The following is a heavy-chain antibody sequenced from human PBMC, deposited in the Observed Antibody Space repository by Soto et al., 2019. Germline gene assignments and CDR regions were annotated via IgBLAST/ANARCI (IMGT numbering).Heavy chain of an antibody. Sequence: KQSQTLSLTCAISGDSVSSNSAAWNWIRQSPSRGLEWLGRTYYRSKWYNDYVVSVKSRITINPDTSKNQFSLQLNSVTPEDTAVYYCARDGDGYEDYYYYYMDVWGKGTTVTVSS. J-gene: IGHJ6*03. CDR1: GDSVSSNSAA. V-gene: IGHV6-1*01. D-gene: IGHD2-21*01. CDR3: ARDGDGYEDYYYYYMDV. CDR2: TYYRSKWYN.